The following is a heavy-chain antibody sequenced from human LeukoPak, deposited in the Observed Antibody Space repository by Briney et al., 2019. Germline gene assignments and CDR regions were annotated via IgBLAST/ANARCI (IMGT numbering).Heavy chain of an antibody. CDR2: IYYSGSN. D-gene: IGHD2-15*01. Sequence: SETLSLTCTVSGGSISSSSYYWGWLRQPPGKGPEWIGSIYYSGSNYYNPSLKSRVTISVDTSKNQFSLKLSSVTAADTAVYYCVRVAVVAATTPDAFDIWGQGTMVTVSS. V-gene: IGHV4-39*01. CDR3: VRVAVVAATTPDAFDI. CDR1: GGSISSSSYY. J-gene: IGHJ3*02.